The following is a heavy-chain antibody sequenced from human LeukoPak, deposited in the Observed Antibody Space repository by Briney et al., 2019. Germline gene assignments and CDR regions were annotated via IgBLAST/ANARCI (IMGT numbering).Heavy chain of an antibody. CDR3: ARVPIVATITYFDY. Sequence: SVKVSCKASGGTFSSYAISWVRQAPGQGLEXXXGIIPIFGTANYAQRFQGRVTITADKSTSTAYMELSSLRSEDTAVYYCARVPIVATITYFDYWGQGTLVTVSS. D-gene: IGHD5-12*01. CDR2: IIPIFGTA. CDR1: GGTFSSYA. V-gene: IGHV1-69*06. J-gene: IGHJ4*02.